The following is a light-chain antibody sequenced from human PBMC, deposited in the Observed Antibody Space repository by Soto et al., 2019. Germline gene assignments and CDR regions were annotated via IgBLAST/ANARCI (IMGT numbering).Light chain of an antibody. CDR3: SSYTSSSPLVV. CDR1: SSDVGGYNY. Sequence: QSALTQPASVSGSPGQSITISCTGTSSDVGGYNYVSWYQQHSGKAPKLMIYDVSNRPSGASNRFSGSKSGNTASLTIAGLQVEAEADYYCSSYTSSSPLVVFGGGTELTVL. CDR2: DVS. V-gene: IGLV2-14*01. J-gene: IGLJ2*01.